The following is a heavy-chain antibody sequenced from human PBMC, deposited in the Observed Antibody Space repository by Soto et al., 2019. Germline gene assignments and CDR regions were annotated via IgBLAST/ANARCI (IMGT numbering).Heavy chain of an antibody. J-gene: IGHJ5*02. CDR3: ARDHEPIPLGWFDP. CDR1: GFTFSSYA. V-gene: IGHV3-30-3*01. CDR2: ISYDGGNK. Sequence: QVQLVESGGGVVQPGRSLRLSCAASGFTFSSYAMHWVRQAPGKGLEWVAVISYDGGNKYYADSVKGRFTISRDNSKNTLYLQMNSLRAEDTAVYYCARDHEPIPLGWFDPWGQGTLVTVSS. D-gene: IGHD3-16*01.